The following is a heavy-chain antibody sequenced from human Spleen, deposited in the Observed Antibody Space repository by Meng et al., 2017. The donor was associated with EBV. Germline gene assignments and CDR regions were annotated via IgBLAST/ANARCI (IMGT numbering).Heavy chain of an antibody. CDR1: GSGCSGVA. V-gene: IGHV1-3*01. CDR2: IHGDNGNT. CDR3: ASHLLGFCSSGICYTPF. D-gene: IGHD2-15*01. Sequence: VPMVSYGADVRQPGATVTLSCKSSGSGCSGVAVQVVRQVPGHRLEGMEWIHGDNGNTKFSEKFQDRLNITRGPSARTAYMELTRLTSEDTAVYYCASHLLGFCSSGICYTPFWGQGTLVTVSS. J-gene: IGHJ4*02.